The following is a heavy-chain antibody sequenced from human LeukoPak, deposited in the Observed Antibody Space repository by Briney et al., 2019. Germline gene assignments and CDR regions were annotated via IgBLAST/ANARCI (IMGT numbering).Heavy chain of an antibody. V-gene: IGHV4-34*01. J-gene: IGHJ4*02. CDR2: INHSGST. CDR3: ARGGGRSSGWACFDY. CDR1: GGSFSGYY. Sequence: PSETLSLTCAVYGGSFSGYYWSWIRQPPGKGLEWIGEINHSGSTNYNPSLKSRVTISVDTSKNQFSLKLSSVTAADTAVYYCARGGGRSSGWACFDYWGQGTLVTVSS. D-gene: IGHD6-19*01.